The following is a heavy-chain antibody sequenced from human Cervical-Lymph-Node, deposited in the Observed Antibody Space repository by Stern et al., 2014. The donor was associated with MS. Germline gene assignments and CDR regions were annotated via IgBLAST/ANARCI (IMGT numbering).Heavy chain of an antibody. CDR1: GFTFSSSG. CDR3: AREGGNTAEYFQH. CDR2: IYYDGSNR. J-gene: IGHJ1*01. V-gene: IGHV3-33*01. D-gene: IGHD4-23*01. Sequence: VQLVESGGGVVQPGRSLRLSCAASGFTFSSSGMHWVRQAPGKGLEWLAIIYYDGSNRYYADSVKGRFTISRDNSKNTLNLQMNSLRAEDTAVYYCAREGGNTAEYFQHWGQGTLVTVSS.